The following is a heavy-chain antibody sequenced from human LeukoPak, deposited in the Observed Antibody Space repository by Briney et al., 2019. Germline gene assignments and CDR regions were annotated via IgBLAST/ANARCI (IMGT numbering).Heavy chain of an antibody. CDR3: AEDMRFDWTPYYFDY. CDR1: GFTFSSYA. D-gene: IGHD3-9*01. V-gene: IGHV3-30*04. J-gene: IGHJ4*02. Sequence: GGSLRLSWAASGFTFSSYAMHWVRQAPGKGLEWVAVISYDGSNKYYADSVKGRFTISRDNSKNTLYLQMNSLRAEDTAVYYCAEDMRFDWTPYYFDYWGQGTLVTVSS. CDR2: ISYDGSNK.